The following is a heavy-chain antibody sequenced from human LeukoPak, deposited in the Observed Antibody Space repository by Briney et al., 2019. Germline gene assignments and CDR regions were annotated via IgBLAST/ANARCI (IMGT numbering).Heavy chain of an antibody. CDR2: IRSKANSYAT. CDR3: TSPPAGNYYDSSGYYSKDY. D-gene: IGHD3-22*01. J-gene: IGHJ4*02. V-gene: IGHV3-73*01. CDR1: GFTFSGSA. Sequence: GGSLRLSCAASGFTFSGSAMHWVRQASGKGLEWVGRIRSKANSYATAYAASVKGRFTISRDDSKNTAYLQMNSLKTEDTAVYYCTSPPAGNYYDSSGYYSKDYWGQGTLVTVSS.